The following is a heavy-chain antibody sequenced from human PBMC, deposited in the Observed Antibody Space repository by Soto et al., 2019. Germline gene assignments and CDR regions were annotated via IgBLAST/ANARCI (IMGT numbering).Heavy chain of an antibody. CDR3: AKVVPAAIYYYYYYGMDV. J-gene: IGHJ6*02. Sequence: GGSLRLSCAASGLTFSSYAMSWVRQAPGKGLEWVSAISGSGGSTYYADSVKGRFTISRDNSKNTLYLQMNSLRAEDTAVYYCAKVVPAAIYYYYYYGMDVWGQGTTVTVSS. V-gene: IGHV3-23*01. CDR1: GLTFSSYA. CDR2: ISGSGGST. D-gene: IGHD2-2*02.